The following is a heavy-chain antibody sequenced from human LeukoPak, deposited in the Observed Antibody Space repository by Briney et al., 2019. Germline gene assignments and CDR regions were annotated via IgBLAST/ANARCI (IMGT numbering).Heavy chain of an antibody. CDR1: GFTFSNYA. Sequence: GGSLRLSCAASGFTFSNYAMSWVRQAPGKGLEWVSAISGSGGSTYSADSVKGRFTISRDNYKNTLYLQMNSLRAEDTAVYYCVKLRGLGVVPGDTWGLGTLVTVSS. CDR2: ISGSGGST. D-gene: IGHD2-2*01. CDR3: VKLRGLGVVPGDT. V-gene: IGHV3-23*01. J-gene: IGHJ5*02.